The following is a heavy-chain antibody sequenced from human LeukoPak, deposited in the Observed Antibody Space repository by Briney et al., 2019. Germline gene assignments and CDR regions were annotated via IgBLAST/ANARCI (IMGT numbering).Heavy chain of an antibody. CDR2: INHSGST. D-gene: IGHD3-10*01. V-gene: IGHV4-34*01. CDR3: ARDSMVRGVTRTIDY. CDR1: GGSFSGYY. Sequence: SETLSLTCAVYGGSFSGYYWSWIRQPPGKGLEWIGEINHSGSTNYNPSLKSRATISVDTSKNQFSLKLRSVTAADTAVYYCARDSMVRGVTRTIDYWGQGTLVTVSS. J-gene: IGHJ4*02.